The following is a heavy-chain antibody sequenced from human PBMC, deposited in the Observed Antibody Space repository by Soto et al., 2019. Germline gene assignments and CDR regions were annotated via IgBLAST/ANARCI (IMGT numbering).Heavy chain of an antibody. V-gene: IGHV6-1*01. Sequence: SQTLSLTCAISGDSVSSNSAACNWIRQSPSRCLEWLGRTYYRSNWYNDYAGSVKSRITINPDTSKNQFSLQLNSVTPEDTTVYYCAKDRVNKGSSYGAFDIWGQGTMVTVSS. D-gene: IGHD6-6*01. J-gene: IGHJ3*02. CDR3: AKDRVNKGSSYGAFDI. CDR1: GDSVSSNSAA. CDR2: TYYRSNWYN.